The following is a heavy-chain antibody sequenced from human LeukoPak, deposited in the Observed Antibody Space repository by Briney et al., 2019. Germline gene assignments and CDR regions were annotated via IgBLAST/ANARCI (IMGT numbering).Heavy chain of an antibody. V-gene: IGHV4-31*03. CDR3: ATRLPDGYSLG. CDR2: IYYSGST. Sequence: SETLSLTCTVSGGSITSGGYYWSWIRQHPGKGLEWIGYIYYSGSTYYNPSLKSRVTMSVDPSKNQFSLNLSSVTAADTAVYYCATRLPDGYSLGWGQGTLVTVSS. J-gene: IGHJ4*02. CDR1: GGSITSGGYY. D-gene: IGHD5-24*01.